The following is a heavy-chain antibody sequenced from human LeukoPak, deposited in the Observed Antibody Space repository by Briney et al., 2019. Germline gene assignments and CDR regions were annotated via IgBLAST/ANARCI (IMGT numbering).Heavy chain of an antibody. J-gene: IGHJ3*02. V-gene: IGHV3-7*01. CDR2: IKRDGSEK. Sequence: PGGSLRLSCAASGFTFSSYWMDWVRQAPGKGLEWVANIKRDGSEKYYVDSVKGRFTISRDNAKNSLYLQMNSLRAEDTAVYYCASEGRRDAFDIWGQGTMVTVSS. CDR1: GFTFSSYW. CDR3: ASEGRRDAFDI. D-gene: IGHD3-10*01.